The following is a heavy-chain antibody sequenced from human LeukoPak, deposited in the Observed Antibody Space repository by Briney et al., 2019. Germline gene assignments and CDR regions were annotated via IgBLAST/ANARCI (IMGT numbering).Heavy chain of an antibody. CDR2: IIPIFGTA. CDR1: GGTFSSYA. CDR3: ARDRTGYCSSTSCYTHFDY. D-gene: IGHD2-2*02. J-gene: IGHJ4*02. V-gene: IGHV1-69*05. Sequence: SVKVSCKASGGTFSSYAISWVRQAPGQGLEWMGGIIPIFGTANYAQKFQGRVTTTTDESTSTAYMELSSLRSEDTAVYYCARDRTGYCSSTSCYTHFDYWGQGTLVTVSS.